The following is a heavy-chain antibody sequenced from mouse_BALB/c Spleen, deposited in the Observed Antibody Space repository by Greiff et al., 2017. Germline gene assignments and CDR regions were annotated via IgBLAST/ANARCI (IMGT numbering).Heavy chain of an antibody. Sequence: VKVEESGPGLVAPSQSLSITCTVSGFSLTGYGVNWVRQPPGKGLEWLGMIWGDGSTDYNSALKSRLSISKDNSKSQVFLKMNSLQTDDTARYYCAREDYGNYGWFAYWGQGTLVTVSA. V-gene: IGHV2-6-7*01. CDR2: IWGDGST. CDR3: AREDYGNYGWFAY. J-gene: IGHJ3*01. CDR1: GFSLTGYG. D-gene: IGHD2-1*01.